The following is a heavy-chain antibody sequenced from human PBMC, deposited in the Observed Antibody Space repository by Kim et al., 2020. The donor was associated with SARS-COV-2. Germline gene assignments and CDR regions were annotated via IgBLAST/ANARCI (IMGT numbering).Heavy chain of an antibody. CDR1: GFTFSGYS. CDR3: VRDHMVVNPAQFSYYGMDV. CDR2: ISISSGTI. Sequence: GGSLRLSCAASGFTFSGYSMNWVRQAPGKGLEWISYISISSGTIFYADSVQGRFTISRDNVKNSLYLQMNSLRDDDTAVYYCVRDHMVVNPAQFSYYGMDVWGQGTKVTVSS. D-gene: IGHD3-10*01. V-gene: IGHV3-48*02. J-gene: IGHJ6*02.